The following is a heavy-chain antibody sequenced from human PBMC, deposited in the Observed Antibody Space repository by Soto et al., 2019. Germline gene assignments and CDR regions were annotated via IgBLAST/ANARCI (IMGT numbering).Heavy chain of an antibody. J-gene: IGHJ6*02. CDR3: AKXRGRATAGEYYYYGMDV. D-gene: IGHD3-16*01. Sequence: ASVKVSCKASGYTFTSYYIHWVRQAPGQGLDWMGIINPSGGSTDYAQRFQGRVAMTSDASTSTVYMELSSLRSEDTAVYYCAKXRGRATAGEYYYYGMDVWGQGTTVTVSS. CDR2: INPSGGST. V-gene: IGHV1-46*01. CDR1: GYTFTSYY.